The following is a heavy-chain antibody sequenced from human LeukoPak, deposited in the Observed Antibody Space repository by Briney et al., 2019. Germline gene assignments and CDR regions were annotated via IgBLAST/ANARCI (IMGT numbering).Heavy chain of an antibody. Sequence: SQTLSLTCTVSGGSISSYYWSWIRQPLGKGLEWIGYIYYSGSTNYNPSLKSRVTISVDTSKNQISLKLSSVTAADTAVYYCAASEIPPDVRYFDWSPHGAFDIWGQGTMVTVSS. CDR2: IYYSGST. CDR3: AASEIPPDVRYFDWSPHGAFDI. V-gene: IGHV4-59*08. J-gene: IGHJ3*02. D-gene: IGHD3-9*01. CDR1: GGSISSYY.